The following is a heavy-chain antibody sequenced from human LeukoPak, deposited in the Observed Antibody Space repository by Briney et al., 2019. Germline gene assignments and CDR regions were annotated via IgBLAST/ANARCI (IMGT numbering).Heavy chain of an antibody. V-gene: IGHV4-38-2*02. CDR2: IYHSGST. D-gene: IGHD2-21*01. CDR3: ARDPVLQGTIQFDP. Sequence: SETPSPPCTGSCFSHTSGYYWGWVRQPPRKGLEWVGSIYHSGSTYYNPSLKSRVTISLDTSKNQFSLKLSSVTAADTAVYYCARDPVLQGTIQFDPWGQGTLVTVSS. J-gene: IGHJ5*02. CDR1: CFSHTSGYY.